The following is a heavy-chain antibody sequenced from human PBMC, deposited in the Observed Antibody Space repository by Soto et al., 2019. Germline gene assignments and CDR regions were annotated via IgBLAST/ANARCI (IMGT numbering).Heavy chain of an antibody. D-gene: IGHD6-13*01. J-gene: IGHJ6*02. CDR2: IVVGSGNT. V-gene: IGHV1-58*01. CDR1: GFTFTSSA. CDR3: AEDRDSSSPQGMDV. Sequence: SVKVSCKASGFTFTSSAVQWVRQARGQRLEWIGWIVVGSGNTNYAQKFQERVTITRDMSTSTAYMELSSLRSEDTAVYYCAEDRDSSSPQGMDVWGQGTTVTVSS.